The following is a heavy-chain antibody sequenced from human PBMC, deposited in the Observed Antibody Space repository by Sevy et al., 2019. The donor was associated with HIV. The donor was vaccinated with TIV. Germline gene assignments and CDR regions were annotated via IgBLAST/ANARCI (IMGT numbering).Heavy chain of an antibody. V-gene: IGHV3-21*01. CDR3: ARQTTYGGGDY. Sequence: ESLKISCAASGFTFSSYSMNWVRQAPGKGLEWVSSISSSSSYIYYADSVKGRFTISRDNAKNSLYLQMNSLRAEDTAVYYCARQTTYGGGDYWGQGTLVTVSS. CDR2: ISSSSSYI. CDR1: GFTFSSYS. D-gene: IGHD4-17*01. J-gene: IGHJ4*02.